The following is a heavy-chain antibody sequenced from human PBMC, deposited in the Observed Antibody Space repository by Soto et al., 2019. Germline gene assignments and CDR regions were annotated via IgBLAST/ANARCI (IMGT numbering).Heavy chain of an antibody. CDR3: ARGSTVTGLAY. CDR2: IYHSGST. J-gene: IGHJ4*02. V-gene: IGHV4-30-2*01. Sequence: SETLSLTCAVSGGSISSGGYSWSWLRQPPGKGLEWIGYIYHSGSTYYNPSLKSRVTISVDRSKNQFSLKLSSVTAADTAVYYCARGSTVTGLAYWGQGTLVTVSS. D-gene: IGHD4-17*01. CDR1: GGSISSGGYS.